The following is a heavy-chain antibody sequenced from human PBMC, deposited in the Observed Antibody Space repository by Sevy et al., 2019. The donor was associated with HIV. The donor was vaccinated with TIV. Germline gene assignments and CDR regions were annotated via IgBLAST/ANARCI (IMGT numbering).Heavy chain of an antibody. CDR3: ARGGVAGNDYYYCMDV. CDR1: GGSISSYY. D-gene: IGHD6-19*01. J-gene: IGHJ6*03. V-gene: IGHV4-59*01. CDR2: IYYSGST. Sequence: SETLSLTCTVSGGSISSYYWSWIRQPPGKGLEWIGYIYYSGSTNYNPSLKSRVTISVDTSKNQFYLKLSSVTAADTAVYYCARGGVAGNDYYYCMDVWGKGTTVTVSS.